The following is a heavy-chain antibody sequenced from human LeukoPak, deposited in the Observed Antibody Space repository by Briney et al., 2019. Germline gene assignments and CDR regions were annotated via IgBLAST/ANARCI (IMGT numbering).Heavy chain of an antibody. J-gene: IGHJ4*02. V-gene: IGHV4-39*07. CDR3: ARDESGSYSLDY. CDR1: GGSISSGSYY. D-gene: IGHD1-26*01. Sequence: PSETLSLTCSVSGGSISSGSYYWGWVRQPPGKGLEWIGSGTTYYNPSLQSRVTISVDTSKNQFSLKLSSVTAADTAVYYCARDESGSYSLDYWGQGTLVTVSS. CDR2: GTT.